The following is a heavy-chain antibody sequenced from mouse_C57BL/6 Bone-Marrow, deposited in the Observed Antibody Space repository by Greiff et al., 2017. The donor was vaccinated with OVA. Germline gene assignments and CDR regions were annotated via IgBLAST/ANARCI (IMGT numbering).Heavy chain of an antibody. CDR2: INPNNGGT. Sequence: VQLKQSGPELVKPGASVKIPCKASGYTFTDYNMDWVKQSHGKSLEWIGDINPNNGGTVYNQKFKGKVTLTVDKSSSTAYMELRSLTSEDTAVYYGARERGPYYYGSSYGYFDVWGTGTTVTVSS. V-gene: IGHV1-18*01. CDR1: GYTFTDYN. D-gene: IGHD1-1*01. CDR3: ARERGPYYYGSSYGYFDV. J-gene: IGHJ1*03.